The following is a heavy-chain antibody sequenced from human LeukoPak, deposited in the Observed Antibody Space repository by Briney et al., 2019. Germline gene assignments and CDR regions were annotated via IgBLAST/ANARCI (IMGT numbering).Heavy chain of an antibody. CDR1: GLPLRSNS. Sequence: PGGSLDPSLEAFGLPLRSNSMNWVGQPQGKGLDWVSSISSSSSYIYYADSVKGRFTISRDNAKNSLYLQMNSLRAEDTAVYYCARDLELRISLSFDYWGQGTLVTVSS. D-gene: IGHD1-7*01. J-gene: IGHJ4*02. CDR3: ARDLELRISLSFDY. V-gene: IGHV3-21*01. CDR2: ISSSSSYI.